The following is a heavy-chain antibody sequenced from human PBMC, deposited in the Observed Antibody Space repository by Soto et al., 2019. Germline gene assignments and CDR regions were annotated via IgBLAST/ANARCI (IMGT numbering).Heavy chain of an antibody. Sequence: GGSLRLSCAASGFIFSNYAMNWVRQAPGKGLEWVSSISGSGGSVYYADSVKGRFTISRDNSENTLYPQMSSLRADDAAVYYCAKDPVVSSTSSRFYFAYWGRGTLVTVSS. CDR3: AKDPVVSSTSSRFYFAY. V-gene: IGHV3-23*01. CDR2: ISGSGGSV. D-gene: IGHD2-2*01. J-gene: IGHJ4*02. CDR1: GFIFSNYA.